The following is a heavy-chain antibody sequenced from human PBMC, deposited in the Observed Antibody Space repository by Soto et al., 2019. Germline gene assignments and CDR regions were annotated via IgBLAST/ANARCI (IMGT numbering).Heavy chain of an antibody. J-gene: IGHJ4*02. D-gene: IGHD4-17*01. CDR1: GLTFSSYA. CDR2: ISGSGGST. V-gene: IGHV3-23*01. Sequence: GGSLRLSCAASGLTFSSYAMSWVRQAPGKGLEWVSIISGSGGSTNYADSVKGRFTVSRDNSKNTLYLQMNSLRAEATAIYYCAKRTDYGRQVATTDSWGQGTLVTVSS. CDR3: AKRTDYGRQVATTDS.